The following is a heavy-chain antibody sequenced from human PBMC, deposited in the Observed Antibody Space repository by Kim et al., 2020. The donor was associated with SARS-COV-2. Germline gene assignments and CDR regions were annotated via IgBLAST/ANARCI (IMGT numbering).Heavy chain of an antibody. CDR3: ARDGGDGSSWYPFGS. Sequence: GGSLRLSCAASGFRFSDHWLSWVRQAPGKGLEWVANISPDGSEKFFLDSVKGRFSISRDNANNSLHLEMSSLRIESNAEYSCARDGGDGSSWYPFGSWG. J-gene: IGHJ5*01. CDR2: ISPDGSEK. V-gene: IGHV3-7*03. CDR1: GFRFSDHW. D-gene: IGHD6-13*01.